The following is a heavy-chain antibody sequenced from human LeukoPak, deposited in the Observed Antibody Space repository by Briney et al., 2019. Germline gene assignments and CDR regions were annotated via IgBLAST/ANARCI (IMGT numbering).Heavy chain of an antibody. Sequence: GSLRLSCAVSGFIFSGFWMSWSRQAPGKGLEWVASINSDGSEGYYADVVKGRFTISRDSAKNSLYLQINSLRAEDTAVYYCARSSYSSSSSVWGQGTMVTVSS. J-gene: IGHJ3*01. CDR2: INSDGSEG. V-gene: IGHV3-7*03. CDR3: ARSSYSSSSSV. CDR1: GFIFSGFW. D-gene: IGHD6-6*01.